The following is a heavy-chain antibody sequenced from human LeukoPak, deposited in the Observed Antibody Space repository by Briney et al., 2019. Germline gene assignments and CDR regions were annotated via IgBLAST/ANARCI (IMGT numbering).Heavy chain of an antibody. Sequence: GGSLRLSCAASGFPFSSYEMNWVRQAPGKRLQWVSYISSSGNKIYYAASVKGRFTISRDNAKNSLYLQMNSLRAEDTAVYYCARASAVAGTRDYWGQGTLVTVSS. J-gene: IGHJ4*02. V-gene: IGHV3-48*03. CDR2: ISSSGNKI. D-gene: IGHD6-19*01. CDR1: GFPFSSYE. CDR3: ARASAVAGTRDY.